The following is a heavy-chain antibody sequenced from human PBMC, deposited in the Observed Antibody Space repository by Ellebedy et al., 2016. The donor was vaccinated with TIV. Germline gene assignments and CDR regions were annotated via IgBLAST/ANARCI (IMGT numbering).Heavy chain of an antibody. D-gene: IGHD3-10*01. CDR3: ARDYYGSGSLPGVVY. Sequence: GESLKISCAASGFTFSSYGMHWVRQAPGKGLEWVAVISYDGSNKYYADSVKGRFTISRDNSKNTLYLQMNSLRAEDTAVYYCARDYYGSGSLPGVVYWGQGTLVTVSS. CDR1: GFTFSSYG. V-gene: IGHV3-30*03. CDR2: ISYDGSNK. J-gene: IGHJ4*02.